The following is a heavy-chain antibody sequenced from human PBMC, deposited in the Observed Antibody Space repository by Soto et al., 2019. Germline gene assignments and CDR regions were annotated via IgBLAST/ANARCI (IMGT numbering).Heavy chain of an antibody. V-gene: IGHV1-69*01. J-gene: IGHJ4*02. CDR3: ARDSAAGTTLWPPAY. CDR1: GGTFSSYA. Sequence: QVQLVQSGAEVKKPGSSVKVSCKASGGTFSSYAISWVRQAPGQGLEWMGGIIPIFGTANYAQKFQGRVTITADEYTSPAYMELSSLRSEDTAVYYCARDSAAGTTLWPPAYWGQGTLVTVSS. CDR2: IIPIFGTA. D-gene: IGHD6-13*01.